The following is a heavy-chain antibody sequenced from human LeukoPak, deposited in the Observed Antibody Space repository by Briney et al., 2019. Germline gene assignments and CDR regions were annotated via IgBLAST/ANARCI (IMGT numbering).Heavy chain of an antibody. J-gene: IGHJ4*02. D-gene: IGHD3-9*01. CDR3: ASRNDILTGYVFDF. CDR1: GCSVSSSIYY. Sequence: SETLSLTCTVSGCSVSSSIYYWGWIRQPPGKGLEWIGSIYYSGSTSYNPSLKSRVTISVDTSKNQFSLKLTSVTAADTAVYYCASRNDILTGYVFDFWGQGTLVTVSS. V-gene: IGHV4-39*01. CDR2: IYYSGST.